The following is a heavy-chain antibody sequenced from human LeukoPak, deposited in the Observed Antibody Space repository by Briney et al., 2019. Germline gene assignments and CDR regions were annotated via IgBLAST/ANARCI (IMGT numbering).Heavy chain of an antibody. CDR2: ISGSGDTT. CDR3: ARDLPGSGWYQDY. D-gene: IGHD6-19*01. Sequence: GGSLRLSCAASGFTLSSYAMTWVRQAPGKGLEWVSGISGSGDTTYYGDSVSGRFTISRDNSKNTLHLQMNSLRAEDTAVYYCARDLPGSGWYQDYWGQGTLVTVSS. V-gene: IGHV3-23*01. CDR1: GFTLSSYA. J-gene: IGHJ4*02.